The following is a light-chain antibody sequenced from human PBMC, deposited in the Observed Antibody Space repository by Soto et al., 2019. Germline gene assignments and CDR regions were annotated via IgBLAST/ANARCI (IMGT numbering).Light chain of an antibody. CDR1: QSVSSN. V-gene: IGKV3-15*01. CDR3: QQYNNWPPIT. J-gene: IGKJ5*01. Sequence: EIVMTQSPATLSVSPGARATLSCRASQSVSSNLAWYQQKPSQAPRPLIYGASARATGIPARFSGSGSGTEFTLTISSMQSEDFAVYYCQQYNNWPPITFGQGTRLEIK. CDR2: GAS.